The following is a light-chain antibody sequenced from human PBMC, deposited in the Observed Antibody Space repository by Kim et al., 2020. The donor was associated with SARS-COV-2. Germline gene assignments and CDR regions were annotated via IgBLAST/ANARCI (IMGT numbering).Light chain of an antibody. CDR1: QSLTNN. CDR2: DAS. CDR3: QQYNSWPRT. J-gene: IGKJ1*01. V-gene: IGKV3-15*01. Sequence: EMVMTQSPATLSVSPGERATLSCRASQSLTNNLAWYQQKPGQPPRLLIYDASITASGIPARFSGSGSGTEFTLTISSLQSEDVAVYYCQQYNSWPRTFGQGTKVDIK.